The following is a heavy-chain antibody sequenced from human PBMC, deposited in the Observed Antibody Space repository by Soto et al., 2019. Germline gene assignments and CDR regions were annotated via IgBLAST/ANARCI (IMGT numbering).Heavy chain of an antibody. J-gene: IGHJ5*02. CDR1: GGTFSSYA. CDR3: ARWDPTSYSSGWRYIHHNNWFDP. CDR2: IIPIFGTA. Sequence: QVQLVQSGAEVKKPGSSVKVSCKASGGTFSSYAISWVRQAPGQGLEWMGGIIPIFGTANYAQKFQGRVTITADESTSTAYMELSSLRSEDTAVYYCARWDPTSYSSGWRYIHHNNWFDPWGQGTLVTVSS. D-gene: IGHD6-19*01. V-gene: IGHV1-69*01.